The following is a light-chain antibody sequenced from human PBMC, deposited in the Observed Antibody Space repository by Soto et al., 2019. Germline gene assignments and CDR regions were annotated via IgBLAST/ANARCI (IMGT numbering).Light chain of an antibody. CDR1: QSVSSSY. V-gene: IGKV3-20*01. Sequence: EVELTKSPGTLSLSPGERATLSCRGSQSVSSSYLAWYQQKPGQAPRLLINGASSRATGIPDRISGSGSETNFTLTISRLVSGGCAVYYCQQYGGSPGTFVLGTRV. CDR2: GAS. CDR3: QQYGGSPGT. J-gene: IGKJ1*01.